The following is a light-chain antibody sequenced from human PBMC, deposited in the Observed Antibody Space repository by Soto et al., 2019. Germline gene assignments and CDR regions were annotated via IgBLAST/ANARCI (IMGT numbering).Light chain of an antibody. CDR3: QQYNNWPPIT. J-gene: IGKJ5*01. CDR1: QSVSSRY. CDR2: GAS. Sequence: ESVLTQSPGTLSLSPGERATLSCRASQSVSSRYLAWYQQKPGQAPSLLIYGASSRATGIPARFSGSGSGTEFTLSISSLQSEDSAVYYCQQYNNWPPITFGQGTRLEI. V-gene: IGKV3D-15*01.